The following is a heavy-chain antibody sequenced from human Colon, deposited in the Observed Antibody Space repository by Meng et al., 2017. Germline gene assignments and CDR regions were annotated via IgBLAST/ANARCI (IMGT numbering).Heavy chain of an antibody. CDR1: GYPLNSGYY. V-gene: IGHV4-38-2*02. D-gene: IGHD2/OR15-2a*01. CDR3: ARESGLLSAIVEIGRAGRFDP. Sequence: LRGSGPGLLSPSETLSLTCAVSGYPLNSGYYWGWLRQAPGRGLEWIASMHHSGSTYYNPSLKTRLSLSIDTSRNELSLKLTSVTAADSAVYYCARESGLLSAIVEIGRAGRFDPWGLGTLVTVSS. CDR2: MHHSGST. J-gene: IGHJ5*02.